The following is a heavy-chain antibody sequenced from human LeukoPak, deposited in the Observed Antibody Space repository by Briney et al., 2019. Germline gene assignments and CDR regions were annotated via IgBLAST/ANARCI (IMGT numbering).Heavy chain of an antibody. CDR1: GFTFSSYA. J-gene: IGHJ4*02. D-gene: IGHD3-22*01. CDR2: ISGSGGST. Sequence: GGSLRLSCAASGFTFSSYAMSWVRQAPGKGLEWVSAISGSGGSTYYADSVKGRFTISRDNSKNTLYLQMNSLRAEDTAVYYCAKVPSYYYDSSGLRYFDYWGQGTLVTVSS. V-gene: IGHV3-23*01. CDR3: AKVPSYYYDSSGLRYFDY.